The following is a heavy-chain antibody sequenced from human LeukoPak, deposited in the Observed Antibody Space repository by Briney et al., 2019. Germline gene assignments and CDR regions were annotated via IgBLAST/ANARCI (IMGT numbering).Heavy chain of an antibody. D-gene: IGHD4-17*01. V-gene: IGHV3-53*01. Sequence: GSLRLSCAASGFTVSSNYMSWVRQAPGKGLEWVSVIYSYVSTYYADSVNGRFTISRDNSKRTLYLQMNSLRAEDTAMYYCAKDPNGDYVRAFDFWGQGTLATVSS. J-gene: IGHJ3*01. CDR2: IYSYVST. CDR3: AKDPNGDYVRAFDF. CDR1: GFTVSSNY.